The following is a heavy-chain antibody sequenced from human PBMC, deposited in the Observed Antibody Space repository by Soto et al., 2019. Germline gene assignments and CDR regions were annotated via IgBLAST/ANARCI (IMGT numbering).Heavy chain of an antibody. D-gene: IGHD6-19*01. V-gene: IGHV2-26*01. CDR1: GLSITDSEMG. J-gene: IGHJ5*02. CDR2: IDSSGEK. Sequence: QVTLKESGPVPVKPTETLTLRCTVSGLSITDSEMGVSWIRQPPGQPLEWLAHIDSSGEKCYRTFLKSRLGISKDTSKSQIVLTMTNMDPADTATYYCARRHLAVAVSPWFDPWGQGIPVTVSS. CDR3: ARRHLAVAVSPWFDP.